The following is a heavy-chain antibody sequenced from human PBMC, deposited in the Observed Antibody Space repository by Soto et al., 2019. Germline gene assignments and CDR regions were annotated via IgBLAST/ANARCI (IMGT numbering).Heavy chain of an antibody. Sequence: QVQLVQSGAEVKKPGSSVKVSCKASGGTFSSYAISWVRQAPGQGLEWMGGIIPIFGTANYAQKFQGRVTITADKSTSTDYMELSSLRSGDTGVYYCARDTYYYGSGSYYNGLQWFDPWGRGTLVTVSS. J-gene: IGHJ5*02. V-gene: IGHV1-69*06. CDR1: GGTFSSYA. CDR3: ARDTYYYGSGSYYNGLQWFDP. D-gene: IGHD3-10*01. CDR2: IIPIFGTA.